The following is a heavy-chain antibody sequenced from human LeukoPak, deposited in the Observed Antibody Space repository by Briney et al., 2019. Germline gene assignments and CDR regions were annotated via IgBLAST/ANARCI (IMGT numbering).Heavy chain of an antibody. V-gene: IGHV4-39*01. CDR3: ARHSGTWGNDY. D-gene: IGHD7-27*01. CDR2: IYYSGST. J-gene: IGHJ4*02. CDR1: GGSISSSSYY. Sequence: SETLSLTCTVSGGSISSSSYYWRWIRQPPGKGLEWIGCIYYSGSTYYNPSLKSRVTISVDTSKNQFSLKLSSVTAADPAVYYCARHSGTWGNDYWGQGTLVTVSS.